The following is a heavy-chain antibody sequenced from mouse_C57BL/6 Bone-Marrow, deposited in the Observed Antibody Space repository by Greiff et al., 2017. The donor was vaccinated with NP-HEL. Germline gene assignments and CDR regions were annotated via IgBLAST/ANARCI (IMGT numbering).Heavy chain of an antibody. CDR3: ARGRQLRLTFAY. D-gene: IGHD3-2*02. CDR2: IYPGDGDT. V-gene: IGHV1-80*01. CDR1: GYAFSSYW. J-gene: IGHJ3*01. Sequence: VQLQQSGAELVKPGASVKISCKASGYAFSSYWMNWVKQRPGKGLEWIGQIYPGDGDTNDNGKFKGKATLTADKSSSTAYMQLSSLTSEDSAVYFCARGRQLRLTFAYWGQGTLVTVSA.